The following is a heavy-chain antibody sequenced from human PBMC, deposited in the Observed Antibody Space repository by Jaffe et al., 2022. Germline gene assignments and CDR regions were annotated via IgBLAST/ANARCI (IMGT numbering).Heavy chain of an antibody. J-gene: IGHJ4*02. CDR1: GYTFTSYG. CDR3: AREPRRFLEWLFGDYFDY. V-gene: IGHV1-18*01. D-gene: IGHD3-3*01. CDR2: ISAYNGNT. Sequence: QVQLVQSGAEVKKPGASVKVSCKASGYTFTSYGISWVRQAPGQGLEWMGWISAYNGNTNYAQKLQGRVTMTTDTSTSTAYMELRSLRSDDTAVYYCAREPRRFLEWLFGDYFDYWGQGTLVTVSS.